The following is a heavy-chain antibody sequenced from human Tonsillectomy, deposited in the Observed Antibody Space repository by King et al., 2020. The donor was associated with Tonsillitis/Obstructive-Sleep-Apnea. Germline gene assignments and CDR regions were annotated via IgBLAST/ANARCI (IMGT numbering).Heavy chain of an antibody. V-gene: IGHV3-30*04. CDR2: IAYDGSNK. D-gene: IGHD5-12*01. CDR3: AMAYGYSGYDSDDAFDI. J-gene: IGHJ3*02. CDR1: GFTFSSYA. Sequence: HVQLVESGGGVVQPGRSLRLSCAASGFTFSSYAMHWVRQAPGKGLEWVAVIAYDGSNKYYADSVKGRFTISRDNSKNTLYLQMNSLRTEDTAVYYCAMAYGYSGYDSDDAFDIWGQGTMVTVSS.